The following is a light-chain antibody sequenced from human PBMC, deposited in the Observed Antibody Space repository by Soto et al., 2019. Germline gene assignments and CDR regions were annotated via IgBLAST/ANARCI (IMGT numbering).Light chain of an antibody. Sequence: EIVLTQSPGTLSLSPGEAATLSCRASQSISISYLAWYQQKPGQAPRLLIYGASGRATRIPDRFSGSGSGTDFTLTISRLEPEDFAVYYCQQYGSSPQPFGQGTKLEI. V-gene: IGKV3-20*01. J-gene: IGKJ2*01. CDR3: QQYGSSPQP. CDR2: GAS. CDR1: QSISISY.